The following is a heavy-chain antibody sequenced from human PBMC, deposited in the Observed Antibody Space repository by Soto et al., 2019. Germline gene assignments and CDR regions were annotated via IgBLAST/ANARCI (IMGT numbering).Heavy chain of an antibody. V-gene: IGHV1-18*04. CDR3: GPASSSWTQIDY. CDR1: GYTFTSYG. Sequence: ASVKVSCKASGYTFTSYGISWVRQAPGQGLEWMGWISAYNGNTNYAQKLQGRVTMTTDTSTSTAYMELRSLRSDDTAVYYCGPASSSWTQIDYWGQGTRVTVSS. D-gene: IGHD6-13*01. J-gene: IGHJ4*02. CDR2: ISAYNGNT.